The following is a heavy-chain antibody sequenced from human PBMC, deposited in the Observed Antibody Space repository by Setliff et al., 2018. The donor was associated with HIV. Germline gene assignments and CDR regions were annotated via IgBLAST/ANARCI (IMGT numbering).Heavy chain of an antibody. CDR2: IYYSGST. D-gene: IGHD6-25*01. Sequence: ETLSLTCTVSGGSVSSGSYYWSWIRQPPGKGLEWIGYIYYSGSTKHNPSLKSRVTISLDTSKNQFSLKLTSVTAAATAVYYCARYSPRGYTLTGPYWGQGTLVTVSS. V-gene: IGHV4-61*01. CDR1: GGSVSSGSYY. CDR3: ARYSPRGYTLTGPY. J-gene: IGHJ4*02.